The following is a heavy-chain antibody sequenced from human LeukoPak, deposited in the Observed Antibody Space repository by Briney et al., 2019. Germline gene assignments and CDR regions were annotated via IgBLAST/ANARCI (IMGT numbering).Heavy chain of an antibody. CDR3: ARASGSTSSPLDYYYYSMDV. CDR1: GFTFSSYA. V-gene: IGHV3-30*04. CDR2: ISYDGSNK. D-gene: IGHD2-2*01. Sequence: GRSLRLSCAASGFTFSSYAMHWVRQAPGRGLEWVAVISYDGSNKYYADSVKGRFTISRDNSKNTLYLQMNSLRAEDTAVYYCARASGSTSSPLDYYYYSMDVWGQGTTVTVSS. J-gene: IGHJ6*02.